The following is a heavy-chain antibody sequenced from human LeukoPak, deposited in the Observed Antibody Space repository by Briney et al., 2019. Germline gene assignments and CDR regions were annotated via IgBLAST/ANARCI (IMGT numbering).Heavy chain of an antibody. CDR1: GFTFSSYW. D-gene: IGHD3-3*01. J-gene: IGHJ6*03. CDR3: ARLRFLEWLRYYMDV. Sequence: GGSLRLSCAASGFTFSSYWMSWVRQATGKGLEWVANIKQDGSEKYYVDSVKGRFTISRDNAKNSLYLQMNSLRAEDTAVYYCARLRFLEWLRYYMDVWGKGTTVTVSS. CDR2: IKQDGSEK. V-gene: IGHV3-7*01.